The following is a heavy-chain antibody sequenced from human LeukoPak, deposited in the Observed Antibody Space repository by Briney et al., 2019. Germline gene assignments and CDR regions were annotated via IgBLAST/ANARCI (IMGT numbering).Heavy chain of an antibody. Sequence: ASVKVSCKASGYSXTSYYMQWLRQAPGQGLEWMGIIDPSGGSTGYAPKFQGRVIMTRDTSTSTVYMDLSSLRSEDTAVYYCARDSSGSYDHWGQGTLVTVYS. D-gene: IGHD1-26*01. V-gene: IGHV1-46*01. CDR1: GYSXTSYY. CDR2: IDPSGGST. J-gene: IGHJ1*01. CDR3: ARDSSGSYDH.